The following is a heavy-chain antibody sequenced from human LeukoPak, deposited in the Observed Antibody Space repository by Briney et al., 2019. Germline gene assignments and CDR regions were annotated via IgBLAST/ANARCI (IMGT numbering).Heavy chain of an antibody. Sequence: GGSLRLSCVASGFTFSAYWMSWVRQAPGKGLEYMASIKQDGSETYYVDSVKGRFTISRDNAKDSLDLQMNNLGAEDTAVYYCAALIIGRPFDYWGQGTLVIVSS. CDR2: IKQDGSET. V-gene: IGHV3-7*03. CDR1: GFTFSAYW. CDR3: AALIIGRPFDY. D-gene: IGHD1-26*01. J-gene: IGHJ4*02.